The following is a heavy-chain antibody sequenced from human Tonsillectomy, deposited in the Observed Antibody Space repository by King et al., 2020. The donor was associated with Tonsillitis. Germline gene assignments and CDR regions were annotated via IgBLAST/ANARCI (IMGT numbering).Heavy chain of an antibody. D-gene: IGHD6-19*01. CDR2: INPNSGGT. V-gene: IGHV1-2*02. CDR3: AREGGYSGTDINWFDP. J-gene: IGHJ5*02. Sequence: HWVRQAPGQGLEWMGWINPNSGGTNYAQKFQGRITMTRDTSISTAYMELSRLRSDDPAVYYCAREGGYSGTDINWFDPWGQGTLVTVSS.